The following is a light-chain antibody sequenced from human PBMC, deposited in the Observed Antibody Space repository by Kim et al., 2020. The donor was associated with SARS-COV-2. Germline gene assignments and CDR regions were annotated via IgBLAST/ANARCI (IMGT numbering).Light chain of an antibody. Sequence: GQSVTISCTGTSGNIGGYNHVSWHQQPPGKAPKLMNYEVRKWPWGVPDRFAGSKSDNTASLTVSGLKADDEDNYYGSSYGGNNNWVFGGGTQLTVL. CDR2: EVR. CDR1: SGNIGGYNH. CDR3: SSYGGNNNWV. V-gene: IGLV2-8*01. J-gene: IGLJ3*02.